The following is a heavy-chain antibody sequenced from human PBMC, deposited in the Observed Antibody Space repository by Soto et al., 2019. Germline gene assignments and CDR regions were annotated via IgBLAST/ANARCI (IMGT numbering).Heavy chain of an antibody. Sequence: EVQLVESGGGLVQPGGSLRLSCAASGFTFSTYWMFWVRQAPGKGLEWVATIKQDGSEKLYVDSVKGRFTISRDNAKNSLHMQMNRLRAEDTAVYFCAGAPGWLIENWGQGTLVTVSS. CDR1: GFTFSTYW. J-gene: IGHJ4*02. D-gene: IGHD5-12*01. V-gene: IGHV3-7*04. CDR2: IKQDGSEK. CDR3: AGAPGWLIEN.